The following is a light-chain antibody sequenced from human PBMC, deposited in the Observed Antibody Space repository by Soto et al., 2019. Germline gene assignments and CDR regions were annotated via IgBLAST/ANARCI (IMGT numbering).Light chain of an antibody. V-gene: IGKV1-6*01. J-gene: IGKJ2*01. CDR3: LQDYIYPYT. CDR1: QAIRND. Sequence: IQMTQSPSSLSASVGDRVTMTCRASQAIRNDLGWYQQKPGKVPKLLIYSASTLQSGVPSRFSGSGSGTDFTLTISSLQPEDFATYYCLQDYIYPYTFGQGTKLEIK. CDR2: SAS.